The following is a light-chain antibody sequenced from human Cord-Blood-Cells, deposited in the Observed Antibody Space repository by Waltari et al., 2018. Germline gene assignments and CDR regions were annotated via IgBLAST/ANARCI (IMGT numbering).Light chain of an antibody. V-gene: IGLV2-14*01. Sequence: QSALTQPASVSGSPGQSITISCTGPSSDVGGYNYFSWYQQHPGKAPKRILYDVSKRPSGVSNRFSGSKSGNTASLTISGLQAEDEADYYCSSYTSSSTFVFGGGTKLTVL. J-gene: IGLJ3*02. CDR1: SSDVGGYNY. CDR3: SSYTSSSTFV. CDR2: DVS.